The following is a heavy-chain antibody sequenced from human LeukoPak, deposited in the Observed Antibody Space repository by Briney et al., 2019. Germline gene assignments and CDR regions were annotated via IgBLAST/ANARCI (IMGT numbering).Heavy chain of an antibody. CDR3: GRDLSYGSVRD. J-gene: IGHJ4*02. V-gene: IGHV3-33*01. Sequence: GGSLRLSCAASGYTFSSQGMHWARQAPGKGLEWVALIWYDGSKKYYGDSVKGRFTVSRDDSKNTLYLEMNSLRAEDTAVYYCGRDLSYGSVRDWGQGTLVTVSS. CDR1: GYTFSSQG. D-gene: IGHD3-10*01. CDR2: IWYDGSKK.